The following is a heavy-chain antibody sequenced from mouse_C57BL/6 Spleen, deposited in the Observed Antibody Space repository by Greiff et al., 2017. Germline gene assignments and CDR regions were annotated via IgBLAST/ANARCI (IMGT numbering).Heavy chain of an antibody. CDR2: IYPGSGST. D-gene: IGHD2-3*01. CDR1: GYTFTDYY. Sequence: QVQLKQSGPELVKPGASVKISCKASGYTFTDYYINWVKQRPGQGLEWIGWIYPGSGSTKYNEKFKGKATLTVDPSSSTTYMQLSSLTSEDSAVYFCARGCGYYSWFAYWGQGTLVTVSA. CDR3: ARGCGYYSWFAY. V-gene: IGHV1-84*01. J-gene: IGHJ3*01.